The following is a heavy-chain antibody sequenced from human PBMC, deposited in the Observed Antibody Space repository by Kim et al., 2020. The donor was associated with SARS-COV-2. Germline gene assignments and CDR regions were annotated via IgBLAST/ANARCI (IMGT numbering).Heavy chain of an antibody. J-gene: IGHJ5*02. CDR2: IYYSGST. CDR3: ASLGSTSRPGFDP. CDR1: GGSISSGGYY. D-gene: IGHD2-2*01. Sequence: SETLSLTCTVSGGSISSGGYYWSWIRQHPGKGLEWIGYIYYSGSTYYNPSLKSRVTISVDTSKNQFSLKLSSVTAADTAVYYCASLGSTSRPGFDPWGQGTLVTVSS. V-gene: IGHV4-31*03.